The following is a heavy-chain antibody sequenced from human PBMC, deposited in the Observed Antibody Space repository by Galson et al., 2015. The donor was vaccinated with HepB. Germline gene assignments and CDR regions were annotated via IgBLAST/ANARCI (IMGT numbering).Heavy chain of an antibody. Sequence: SLRLSCAASGFTFSSYWMHWVRQAPGKGLVWVSRIKNDGSSTSYADSVKGRFTISRDNAKNALYLQMNSLRAEDTAVYYCTRGGDSSGYSFQDPCWGQGTLVTVSS. D-gene: IGHD3-22*01. CDR3: TRGGDSSGYSFQDPC. J-gene: IGHJ4*02. V-gene: IGHV3-74*01. CDR2: IKNDGSST. CDR1: GFTFSSYW.